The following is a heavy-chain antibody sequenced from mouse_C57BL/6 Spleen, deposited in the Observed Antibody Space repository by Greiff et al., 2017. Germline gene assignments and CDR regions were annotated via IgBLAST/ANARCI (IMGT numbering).Heavy chain of an antibody. D-gene: IGHD1-1*01. CDR3: ARKGYYGSRFAY. J-gene: IGHJ3*01. CDR1: GYTFTDYY. CDR2: INPYNGGT. V-gene: IGHV1-19*01. Sequence: EVKLVESGPVLVKPGASVKMSCKASGYTFTDYYMNWVKQSHGKSLEWIGVINPYNGGTSYNQKFKGKATLTVDKSSSTAYMELNSLTSEDSAVYYCARKGYYGSRFAYWGQGTLVTVSA.